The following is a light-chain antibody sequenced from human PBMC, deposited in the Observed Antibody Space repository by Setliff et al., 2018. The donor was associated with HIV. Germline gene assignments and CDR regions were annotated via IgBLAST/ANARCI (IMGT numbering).Light chain of an antibody. V-gene: IGLV2-14*01. J-gene: IGLJ1*01. CDR3: SSFRTSRKLV. CDR2: DVT. Sequence: SVLTQPASVSGSPGQSITISRTGTSSDVGLYNFVSWYQQHPGKVPKLIIYDVTNRPSGISHRFSGAKSGNTASLTISGLQADDEADYYCSSFRTSRKLVFGTGTKVTVL. CDR1: SSDVGLYNF.